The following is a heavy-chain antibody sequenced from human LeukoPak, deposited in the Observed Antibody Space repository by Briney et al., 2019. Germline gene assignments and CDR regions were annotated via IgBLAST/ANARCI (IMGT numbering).Heavy chain of an antibody. D-gene: IGHD1-26*01. CDR2: ISYSVTT. CDR1: GGSISSSSHY. V-gene: IGHV4-39*01. CDR3: ARQLMGGTIYYDY. Sequence: PSETLSLTCTVSGGSISSSSHYWAWIRQPPGKGLEWIASISYSVTTYYNPSLKSLVTISVDTSKNQFSLKLSSLTAATQALYYCARQLMGGTIYYDYRGQGTLVTVSS. J-gene: IGHJ4*02.